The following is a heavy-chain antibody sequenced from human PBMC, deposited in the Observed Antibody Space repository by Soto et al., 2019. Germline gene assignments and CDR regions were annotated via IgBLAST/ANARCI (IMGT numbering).Heavy chain of an antibody. CDR1: GFTFSSYD. V-gene: IGHV3-23*01. Sequence: EVHLLESGGGLVQPGGSLRLSCAASGFTFSSYDMSWVRQAPGKGLEWVSGISGSGGSTYYGDSVKGRFTISRDNSKNTVYLQMNCLRAEDTAVYYCAKDDLRMAARPGYWGQGTLDTVSS. CDR2: ISGSGGST. D-gene: IGHD6-6*01. J-gene: IGHJ4*02. CDR3: AKDDLRMAARPGY.